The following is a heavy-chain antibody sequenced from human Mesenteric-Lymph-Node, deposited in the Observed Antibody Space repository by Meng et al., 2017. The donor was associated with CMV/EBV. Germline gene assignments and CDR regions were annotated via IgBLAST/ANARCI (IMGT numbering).Heavy chain of an antibody. J-gene: IGHJ4*02. CDR3: ARPYCGGDCYFIDY. CDR2: IKQDGSEK. D-gene: IGHD2-21*01. Sequence: GESLKISCAASGFTFSRYWMSWVRQAPGKGLEWVANIKQDGSEKYYVDSVKGRFTISRDNAKNSLYLQMNSLRAEDTAVYYCARPYCGGDCYFIDYWGQGTLVTVSS. V-gene: IGHV3-7*01. CDR1: GFTFSRYW.